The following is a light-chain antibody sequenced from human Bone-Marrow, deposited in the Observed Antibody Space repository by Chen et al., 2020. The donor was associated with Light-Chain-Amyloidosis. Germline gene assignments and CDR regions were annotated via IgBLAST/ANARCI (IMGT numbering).Light chain of an antibody. Sequence: DIQMTQSPSTLSASIGDRVTITCRASQTVSNWVAWYQQRPGKAPKVLTYKASRLEWGVPSRFSGSGSGTEFTLTISSLQPDDFATYYCQQYNSYSTWTFGQGTKVDLK. J-gene: IGKJ1*01. CDR1: QTVSNW. V-gene: IGKV1-5*03. CDR2: KAS. CDR3: QQYNSYSTWT.